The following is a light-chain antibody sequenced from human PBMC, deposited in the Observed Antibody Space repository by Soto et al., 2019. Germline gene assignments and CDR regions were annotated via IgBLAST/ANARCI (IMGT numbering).Light chain of an antibody. Sequence: EIVLTQSPGTLSLSPGERATLSCRASQSVSSSYLAWYQQKPGQAPRLLIYGASSRATDIPDRFSGSGSGTDFTLTISRLEPEDFAVYYCQQYGSSRGAFGQGTKVESK. CDR3: QQYGSSRGA. CDR2: GAS. J-gene: IGKJ1*01. CDR1: QSVSSSY. V-gene: IGKV3-20*01.